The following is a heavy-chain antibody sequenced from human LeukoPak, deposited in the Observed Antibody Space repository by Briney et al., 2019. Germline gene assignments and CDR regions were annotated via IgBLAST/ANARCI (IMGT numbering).Heavy chain of an antibody. D-gene: IGHD3-10*01. CDR2: IIPIFGTA. V-gene: IGHV1-69*06. CDR3: ARHYGSGSYWWFDY. CDR1: GGTFSSYA. J-gene: IGHJ4*02. Sequence: SVTDSCMASGGTFSSYAISWVRQAPGQGLEWMGGIIPIFGTANYAQKFQGRVTITADKSTSTAYMELSSLRSEDTAVYYCARHYGSGSYWWFDYWGQGTLVTVSS.